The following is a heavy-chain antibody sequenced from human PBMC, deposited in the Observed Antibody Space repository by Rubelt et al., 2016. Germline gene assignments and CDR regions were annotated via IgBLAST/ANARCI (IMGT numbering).Heavy chain of an antibody. CDR3: ARGVCSSTSCYHRFDY. Sequence: QVQLQQWGAGLLKPSETLSLTCAVYGGSFSGYYWSWIRQPPGKGLEWIGEINHSGSTNYNPSLKSRVTISVDTSKNQFSLKLSSVTAADTAVYYCARGVCSSTSCYHRFDYWGQGTLVTVSS. D-gene: IGHD2-2*01. J-gene: IGHJ4*02. CDR2: INHSGST. V-gene: IGHV4-34*01. CDR1: GGSFSGYY.